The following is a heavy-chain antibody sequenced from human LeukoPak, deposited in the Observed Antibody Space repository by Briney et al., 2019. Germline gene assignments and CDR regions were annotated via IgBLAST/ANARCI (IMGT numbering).Heavy chain of an antibody. D-gene: IGHD3-22*01. CDR1: GGSISSSNYY. J-gene: IGHJ3*02. CDR3: ARGKQPNYYDSSATGAFDI. V-gene: IGHV4-39*07. Sequence: SETLSLTCTVSGGSISSSNYYWGWIRQPPGRRLEWIGTIYYSGSTYYNSSLKSRVTISVDTSKNQFSLKLSSVTAADTAVYYCARGKQPNYYDSSATGAFDIWGQGTMVTVSS. CDR2: IYYSGST.